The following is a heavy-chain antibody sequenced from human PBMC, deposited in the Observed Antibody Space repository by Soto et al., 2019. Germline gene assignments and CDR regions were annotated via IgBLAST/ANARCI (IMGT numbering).Heavy chain of an antibody. J-gene: IGHJ4*02. CDR2: VFYTGFT. V-gene: IGHV4-39*01. Sequence: PSETLSLTCAFSGASISGSYYYWAWLRQSPGKGPVWIGSVFYTGFTSYNPSLQSRVSVSVDTSKSKFSLILSAVTAADTAVYYWATCQKGYNWNYFDHWGQRALVTVSS. CDR3: ATCQKGYNWNYFDH. CDR1: GASISGSYYY. D-gene: IGHD1-20*01.